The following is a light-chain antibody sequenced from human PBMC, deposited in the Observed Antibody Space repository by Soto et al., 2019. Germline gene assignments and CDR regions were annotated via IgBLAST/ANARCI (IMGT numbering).Light chain of an antibody. CDR1: QSISRY. Sequence: EIVLTQSPATLSLSPGERATLSCRASQSISRYLVWYQQKPGQPPRLLIYGASNRPTGIPARFSGGGSGTDFTLTISSLEPEDFAVYYCQQRNDWPWTFGQGTKVDIK. J-gene: IGKJ1*01. CDR2: GAS. V-gene: IGKV3-11*01. CDR3: QQRNDWPWT.